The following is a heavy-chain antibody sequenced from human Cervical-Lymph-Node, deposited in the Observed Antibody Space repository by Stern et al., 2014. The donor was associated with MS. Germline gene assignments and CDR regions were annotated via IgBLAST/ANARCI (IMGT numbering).Heavy chain of an antibody. Sequence: MQLVESGGGLVKPGGSLRLYCTASGFTFSDHYMSWVRQAPGKGPEWLSYISSFGNTTYYADSVKGRFTISRDNSKNSLFLQMNSLRVDDTAVYYCVREGIAEAGYYYYYGMDVWGLGTTVTVSS. D-gene: IGHD6-19*01. V-gene: IGHV3-11*01. CDR2: ISSFGNTT. J-gene: IGHJ6*02. CDR1: GFTFSDHY. CDR3: VREGIAEAGYYYYYGMDV.